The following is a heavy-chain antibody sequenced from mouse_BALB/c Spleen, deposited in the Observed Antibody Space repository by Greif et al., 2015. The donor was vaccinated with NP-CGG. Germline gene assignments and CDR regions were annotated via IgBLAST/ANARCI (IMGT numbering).Heavy chain of an antibody. Sequence: VQLQESGPELVKPGASVRISCKASGYTFTSYYIHWVKQRPGQGLEWIGWIYPGNXNTKYNEKFKGKATLTADKSSSTAYMQLSSLTSEDSAVYFCAREGIYYGGFAYWGQGTLVTVSA. CDR3: AREGIYYGGFAY. CDR1: GYTFTSYY. D-gene: IGHD2-1*01. J-gene: IGHJ3*01. CDR2: IYPGNXNT. V-gene: IGHV1S56*01.